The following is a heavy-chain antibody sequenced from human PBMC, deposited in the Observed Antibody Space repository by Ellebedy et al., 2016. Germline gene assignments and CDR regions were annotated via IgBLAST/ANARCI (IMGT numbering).Heavy chain of an antibody. D-gene: IGHD1-14*01. J-gene: IGHJ4*02. CDR1: RVSISTGGYY. CDR3: ARSHNWNHPFDY. Sequence: SETLSLTXTVSRVSISTGGYYWSWIRQFPGKGLEWIGNIYYSGNTYYNPSLESRLTISVDRSKDQFSLRLTSVTAADTAVYYCARSHNWNHPFDYWGQGTLVTVSS. V-gene: IGHV4-31*03. CDR2: IYYSGNT.